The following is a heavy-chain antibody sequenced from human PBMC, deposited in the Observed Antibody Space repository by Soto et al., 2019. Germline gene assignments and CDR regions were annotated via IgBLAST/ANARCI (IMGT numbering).Heavy chain of an antibody. V-gene: IGHV4-59*01. D-gene: IGHD6-13*01. J-gene: IGHJ4*02. Sequence: SETLSLTCTLSGGSMRSYFWNWIRQPPGKGLELIGYIHYSGTTSFFPSYDPSLRSRVTISEDTSKNQFSLKLLSVTTADTAVYFCAAGEASSRNLAPYYLDFWGQGTLVTVSS. CDR2: IHYSGTT. CDR1: GGSMRSYF. CDR3: AAGEASSRNLAPYYLDF.